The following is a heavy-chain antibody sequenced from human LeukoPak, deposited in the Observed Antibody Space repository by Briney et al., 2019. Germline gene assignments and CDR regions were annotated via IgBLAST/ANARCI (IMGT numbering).Heavy chain of an antibody. V-gene: IGHV7-4-1*02. D-gene: IGHD2-2*01. CDR3: VVSIVVVPAAMQQAAPYGMDV. CDR1: GYTFTSYA. Sequence: ASVKVSCKASGYTFTSYAMNWVRQAPGQGLEWMGWINTNTGNPTYAQGFTGRFVFSLDTSVSTAYLQISSLKAEDTAVYYCVVSIVVVPAAMQQAAPYGMDVWGQGTTVTVSS. J-gene: IGHJ6*02. CDR2: INTNTGNP.